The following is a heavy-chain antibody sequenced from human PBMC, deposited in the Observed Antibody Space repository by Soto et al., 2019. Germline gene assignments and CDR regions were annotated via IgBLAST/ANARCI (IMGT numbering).Heavy chain of an antibody. CDR2: ITSTSTYI. Sequence: GGPLRLSCAASGFSFSSYTMHWVRQAPGKGLEWVSSITSTSTYIYYRDSLKGRFTISRDNAKNSLYLQMNSLGPGDTAVYYCARDGARDRGDKGFDYWGQGTVVTVSS. CDR3: ARDGARDRGDKGFDY. D-gene: IGHD2-21*02. V-gene: IGHV3-21*01. J-gene: IGHJ4*02. CDR1: GFSFSSYT.